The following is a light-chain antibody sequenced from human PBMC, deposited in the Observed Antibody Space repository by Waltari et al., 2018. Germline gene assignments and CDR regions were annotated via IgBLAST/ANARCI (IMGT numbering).Light chain of an antibody. Sequence: ESVLTQSPGTLSLSPGERATLSCRASQSVSNFYLAWYQQKPGQAPRLLIYGASTRATGVPDRFSGSVSGRDFTLTISRLEPEDFAVYYCQQYDSSPPMYIFGQGTKLEMK. CDR2: GAS. J-gene: IGKJ2*01. CDR3: QQYDSSPPMYI. CDR1: QSVSNFY. V-gene: IGKV3-20*01.